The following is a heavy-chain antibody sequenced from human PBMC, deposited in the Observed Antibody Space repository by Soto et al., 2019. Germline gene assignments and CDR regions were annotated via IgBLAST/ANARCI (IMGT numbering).Heavy chain of an antibody. J-gene: IGHJ6*03. D-gene: IGHD3-16*01. CDR1: GFTFSSYA. CDR3: ANWGADKYYYYYYMDV. CDR2: ISGSGGST. Sequence: EVQLLESGGGLVQPGGSLRLSCAASGFTFSSYAMSWVRQAPGKGLEWVSAISGSGGSTYYADSVKGRFTISRDNSKNTLYLQMNSLRAEDTAVYYCANWGADKYYYYYYMDVWGKGTTVTVSS. V-gene: IGHV3-23*01.